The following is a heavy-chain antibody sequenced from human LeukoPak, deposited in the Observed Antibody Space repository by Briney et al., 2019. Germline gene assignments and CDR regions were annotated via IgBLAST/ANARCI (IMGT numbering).Heavy chain of an antibody. J-gene: IGHJ3*02. Sequence: SETLSLTCTVSGGSISSSSYYWGWIRQPPGKGLEWIGSIYYSGSTYYNPSLKSRVTISVDTSKNQFSLKLSSVTAADTAVYYCARVGSSGWPDDAFDIWGQGTMVTVSS. V-gene: IGHV4-39*07. CDR2: IYYSGST. D-gene: IGHD6-19*01. CDR3: ARVGSSGWPDDAFDI. CDR1: GGSISSSSYY.